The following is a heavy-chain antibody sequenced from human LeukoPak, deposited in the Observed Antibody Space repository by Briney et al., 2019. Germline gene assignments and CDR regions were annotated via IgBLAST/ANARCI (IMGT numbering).Heavy chain of an antibody. Sequence: GGSLRLSCAASGFTFSSYSMNWVRQAPGKGLEWVSSISSSSSYIYYADSVKGRFTISRDNAKNSLYLQMNSLRAEDTAVYYCARDQGMGATSAFDIWGQGTMVTVSS. CDR2: ISSSSSYI. J-gene: IGHJ3*02. CDR1: GFTFSSYS. D-gene: IGHD1-26*01. CDR3: ARDQGMGATSAFDI. V-gene: IGHV3-21*01.